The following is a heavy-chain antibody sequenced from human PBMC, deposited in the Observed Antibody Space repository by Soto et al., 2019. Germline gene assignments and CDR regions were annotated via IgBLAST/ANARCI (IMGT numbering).Heavy chain of an antibody. CDR1: GFTFSSYT. CDR3: AKAWGIDY. Sequence: EVQLLESGGGLVEPGGSRRLSCAASGFTFSSYTMSWVRQAPGKGLEWVSTISGRGSSKYSADSVKGRFTISRDNSKNTLYLQMNSLRVEDTAIYYCAKAWGIDYWGQGTLVTVSS. CDR2: ISGRGSSK. D-gene: IGHD3-16*01. V-gene: IGHV3-23*01. J-gene: IGHJ4*02.